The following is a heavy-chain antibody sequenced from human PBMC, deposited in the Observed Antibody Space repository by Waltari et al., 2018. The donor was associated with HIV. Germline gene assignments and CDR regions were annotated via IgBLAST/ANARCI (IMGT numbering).Heavy chain of an antibody. J-gene: IGHJ6*02. D-gene: IGHD2-15*01. CDR2: INHSGSN. V-gene: IGHV4-34*01. CDR1: GGSFSGYY. CDR3: ARGPYGGYYYYGMDV. Sequence: QVQLQQWGAGLLKPSETLSLTCAVYGGSFSGYYWRWIRQPPGKGLEWIGEINHSGSNNYNPSLKSRVTISVDTSKNQFSLKLSSVTAADTAVYYCARGPYGGYYYYGMDVWGQGTTVTVSS.